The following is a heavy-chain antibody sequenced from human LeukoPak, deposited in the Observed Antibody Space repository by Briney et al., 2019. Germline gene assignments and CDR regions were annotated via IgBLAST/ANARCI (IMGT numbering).Heavy chain of an antibody. J-gene: IGHJ6*03. CDR3: ARGYSYGYVYYYYFMDV. Sequence: SETLSLTCTVSGGTISSYYWSWVRQPPGKGLEWVGYIYYSGSTNYNPSLNSRLIISVDTSKNQFSLKLSSVPAADTAVYYCARGYSYGYVYYYYFMDVWGKGTTVTVSS. D-gene: IGHD5-18*01. CDR1: GGTISSYY. CDR2: IYYSGST. V-gene: IGHV4-59*01.